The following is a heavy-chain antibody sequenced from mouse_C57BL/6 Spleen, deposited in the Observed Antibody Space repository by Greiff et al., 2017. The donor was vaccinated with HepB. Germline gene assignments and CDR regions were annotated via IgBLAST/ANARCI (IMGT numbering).Heavy chain of an antibody. CDR1: GYSLTGYY. V-gene: IGHV1-42*01. CDR2: INPSTGGT. Sequence: VQLQQSGPELVKPGASVKISCKASGYSLTGYYMNWVKQSPEKSLEWIGEINPSTGGTTYNQKLQAKATLTVDKSSSTAYMQHKSLTSEDSAVYYCARQDYGSSYRYFDVWGTGTTVTVSS. CDR3: ARQDYGSSYRYFDV. J-gene: IGHJ1*03. D-gene: IGHD1-1*01.